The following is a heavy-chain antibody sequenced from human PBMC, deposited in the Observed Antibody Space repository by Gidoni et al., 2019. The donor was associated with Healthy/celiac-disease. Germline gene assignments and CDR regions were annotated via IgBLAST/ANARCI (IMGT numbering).Heavy chain of an antibody. D-gene: IGHD6-19*01. CDR2: IYTSGST. J-gene: IGHJ3*02. Sequence: QVQLQESGPGLVKPSQTLSLTCTVSGGSISSGSYYWSWIRQPAGKGLEWIGRIYTSGSTNYNPSLKSRVTISVDTSKNQFSLKLSSVTAADTAVYYCARVGQWLAGLAFDIWGQGTMVTVSS. CDR1: GGSISSGSYY. CDR3: ARVGQWLAGLAFDI. V-gene: IGHV4-61*02.